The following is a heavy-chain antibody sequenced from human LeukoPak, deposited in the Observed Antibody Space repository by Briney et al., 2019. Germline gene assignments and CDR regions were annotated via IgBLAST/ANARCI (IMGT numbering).Heavy chain of an antibody. Sequence: PGGSLRLSCAASGFTFDDYAMHWVRQAPGKGLEWVSGISWNSGSIGYADSVKGRFTISRDNAKNSLYLQMNRLRAEDTALYYCAKDSGSYYVSVRGPWFDPWGQGTLVTVSS. CDR2: ISWNSGSI. V-gene: IGHV3-9*01. J-gene: IGHJ5*02. CDR1: GFTFDDYA. D-gene: IGHD1-26*01. CDR3: AKDSGSYYVSVRGPWFDP.